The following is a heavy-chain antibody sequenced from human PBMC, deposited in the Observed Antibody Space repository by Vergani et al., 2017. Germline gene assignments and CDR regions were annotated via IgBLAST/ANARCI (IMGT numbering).Heavy chain of an antibody. D-gene: IGHD5-12*01. J-gene: IGHJ4*02. CDR1: GGSISSYY. Sequence: QVQLQESGPGLVKPSETLSLTCTVSGGSISSYYWSWIRQPPGKGLEWIGYIYYSGSTNYNPSLKSRVTISVDTSKNQFSLKLSSVTAADTAVYYCAREKPSGYGNNFDYWGQGTLVTGSS. CDR2: IYYSGST. V-gene: IGHV4-59*01. CDR3: AREKPSGYGNNFDY.